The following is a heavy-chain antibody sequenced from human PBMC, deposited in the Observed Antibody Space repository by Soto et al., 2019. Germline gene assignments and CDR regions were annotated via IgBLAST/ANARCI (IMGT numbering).Heavy chain of an antibody. V-gene: IGHV4-61*01. CDR1: GGSVSSGSYY. J-gene: IGHJ4*02. D-gene: IGHD3-22*01. CDR3: ARDYDSSGYYNY. Sequence: SETLSLTCTVSGGSVSSGSYYWSWIRQPPGKGLEWIGYIYYSGSTNYNPSLKSRVTISVDTSKNQFSLKLSSVTAADTAVYYCARDYDSSGYYNYWGQGTLVTSPQ. CDR2: IYYSGST.